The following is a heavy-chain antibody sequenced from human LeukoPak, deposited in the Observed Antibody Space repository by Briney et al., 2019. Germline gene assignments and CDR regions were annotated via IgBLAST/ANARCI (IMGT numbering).Heavy chain of an antibody. J-gene: IGHJ3*02. CDR1: GGSMRNYY. D-gene: IGHD3-16*02. CDR2: IYYSGGT. Sequence: SETLSLTCTVSGGSMRNYYWSWIRQPPGKGLEWIGYIYYSGGTNYNPSLKTRITISVDTSKNQFSLKVTSVTAADTAVYYCASHYRYAFDIWGQGALVTVSS. V-gene: IGHV4-59*08. CDR3: ASHYRYAFDI.